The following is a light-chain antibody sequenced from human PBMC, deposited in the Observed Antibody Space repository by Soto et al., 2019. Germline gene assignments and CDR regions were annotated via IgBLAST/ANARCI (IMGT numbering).Light chain of an antibody. CDR1: QSVNSY. Sequence: EIVLTQSPATLSLSPGERATLSCRASQSVNSYLAWYQQKPGQAPRLLIYDASNRATGIPVRFCGSGSETDFTLTISSLKPEDFAVYYCQQRSNWPYTFGQGTKLEIK. J-gene: IGKJ2*01. CDR3: QQRSNWPYT. CDR2: DAS. V-gene: IGKV3-11*01.